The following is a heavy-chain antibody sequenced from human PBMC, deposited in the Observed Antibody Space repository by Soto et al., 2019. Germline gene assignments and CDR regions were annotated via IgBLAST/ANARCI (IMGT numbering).Heavy chain of an antibody. J-gene: IGHJ6*02. CDR3: ARTVRSRLGYYYGMDV. CDR2: IYYSGST. V-gene: IGHV4-59*01. CDR1: GGSISSYY. D-gene: IGHD3-10*01. Sequence: PSETLSLTCTVSGGSISSYYWSWIRQPPGKGLEWIGYIYYSGSTNYNPSLKSRVTISVDTSKNQFSLKLSSVTAADTAVYYCARTVRSRLGYYYGMDVWGQGTTVTVSS.